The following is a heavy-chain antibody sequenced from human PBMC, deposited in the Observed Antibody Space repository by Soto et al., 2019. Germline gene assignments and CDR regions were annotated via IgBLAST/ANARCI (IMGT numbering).Heavy chain of an antibody. CDR3: ARVERGTATTVVDAFDI. J-gene: IGHJ3*02. CDR1: GGSISSYY. V-gene: IGHV4-59*12. D-gene: IGHD1-1*01. Sequence: SETLSLTCTVSGGSISSYYWSWIRQPPGKGLEWIGYIYYSGSTNYNPSLKSRVTIFVDTSKNQFSLKLSSVTAADTALYYCARVERGTATTVVDAFDIWGPGTMVTVSS. CDR2: IYYSGST.